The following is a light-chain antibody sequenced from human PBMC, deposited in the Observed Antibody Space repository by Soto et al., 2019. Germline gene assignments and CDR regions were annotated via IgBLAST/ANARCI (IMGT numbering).Light chain of an antibody. J-gene: IGLJ2*01. CDR3: NSYGGTNNYVV. Sequence: QSALTQPPSASGSPGQSVTISCTGTSSDVGGYNYVSWYRQHPGKAPQLIIYDVNKRPSGVPDRFSGSKSGSTASLTVSGLQAEDEADYFCNSYGGTNNYVVFGGGTKLTVL. V-gene: IGLV2-8*01. CDR2: DVN. CDR1: SSDVGGYNY.